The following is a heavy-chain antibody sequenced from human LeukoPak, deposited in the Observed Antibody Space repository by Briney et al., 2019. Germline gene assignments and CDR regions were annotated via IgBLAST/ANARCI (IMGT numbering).Heavy chain of an antibody. V-gene: IGHV1-8*01. Sequence: ASVKVSCKASGYTFSNYDIIWVRQATGRGLEWMAWMSRNSGYTAYAKNFQGRVSLTGDTSINTAYMKLSSLTSEDTAVYYCAANTYGLDPWGQGTPVTVSS. CDR2: MSRNSGYT. CDR1: GYTFSNYD. CDR3: AANTYGLDP. J-gene: IGHJ5*02. D-gene: IGHD5-18*01.